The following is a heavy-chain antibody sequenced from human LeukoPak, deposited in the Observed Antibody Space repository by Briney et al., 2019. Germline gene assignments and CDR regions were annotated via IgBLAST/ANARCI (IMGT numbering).Heavy chain of an antibody. CDR2: INPNSGGT. V-gene: IGHV1-2*02. J-gene: IGHJ4*02. Sequence: ASVKVSCKASGYTFTGYYMHWVRQAPGQGLEWMGWINPNSGGTNYAQKSQGRVTMTRDTSISTAYMELSRLRSDDTAVYYCARTYGDYAYYFDYWGQGTLVTVSS. CDR1: GYTFTGYY. CDR3: ARTYGDYAYYFDY. D-gene: IGHD4-17*01.